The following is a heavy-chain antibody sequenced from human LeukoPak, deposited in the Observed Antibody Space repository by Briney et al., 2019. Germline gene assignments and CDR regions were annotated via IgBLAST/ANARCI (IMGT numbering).Heavy chain of an antibody. J-gene: IGHJ4*02. CDR1: GFTLSSYS. Sequence: GSLRLSCAASGFTLSSYSMNWVRQAPGKGREWVSYISSSSSTIYYADSGKGRFTISRDNANNSLFLQMNSLRAEDTAVYYCARDRYDSSGYYYGYWGQGTLVTVSS. CDR2: ISSSSSTI. V-gene: IGHV3-48*04. D-gene: IGHD3-22*01. CDR3: ARDRYDSSGYYYGY.